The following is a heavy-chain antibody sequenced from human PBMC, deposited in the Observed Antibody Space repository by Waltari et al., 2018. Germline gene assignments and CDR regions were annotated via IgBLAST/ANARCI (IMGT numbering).Heavy chain of an antibody. CDR2: VHGSGRT. CDR1: GDSMSSTYW. Sequence: QLQLQESGPGLVKPSGTLSLTCAVSGDSMSSTYWWSWVRQPPGKGLEWIGQVHGSGRTNYNPSFASRVTVSLDRSTRQFSLKVTSAAAADTAVYYCARDRGRGLYLDSWGQGTLVTVSP. D-gene: IGHD2-15*01. V-gene: IGHV4-4*02. CDR3: ARDRGRGLYLDS. J-gene: IGHJ4*02.